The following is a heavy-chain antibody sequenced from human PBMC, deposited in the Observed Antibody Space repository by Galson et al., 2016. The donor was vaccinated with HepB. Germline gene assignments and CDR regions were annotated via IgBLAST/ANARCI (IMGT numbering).Heavy chain of an antibody. CDR3: ARALLLWFGESHDAFDI. Sequence: SVKVSCKASGGTFSSHAISWVRQAPGQGLEWMGGIIPIFGTANYAQKFQGRVTITADKSTSTAYMELSSLRSEDTAVYYCARALLLWFGESHDAFDIWGQGTMVTVSS. J-gene: IGHJ3*02. D-gene: IGHD3-10*01. V-gene: IGHV1-69*06. CDR2: IIPIFGTA. CDR1: GGTFSSHA.